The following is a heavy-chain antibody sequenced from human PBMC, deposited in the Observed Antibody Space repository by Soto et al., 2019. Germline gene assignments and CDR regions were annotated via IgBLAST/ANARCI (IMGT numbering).Heavy chain of an antibody. J-gene: IGHJ4*02. CDR2: SRNKANSYTT. CDR1: GFTFSDYY. Sequence: PGGSLRLSCAVSGFTFSDYYMDWVRQAPGEGLEWVGRSRNKANSYTTEYAASVKGRFTISRDDSKNSLYLQMNTLTTEDTAVYYCARGRGYCGGTNCYLDYWGQGALVTVSS. CDR3: ARGRGYCGGTNCYLDY. V-gene: IGHV3-72*01. D-gene: IGHD2-21*01.